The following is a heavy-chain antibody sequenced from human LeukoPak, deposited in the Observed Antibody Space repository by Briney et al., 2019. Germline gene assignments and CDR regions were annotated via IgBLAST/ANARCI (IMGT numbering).Heavy chain of an antibody. CDR2: ITSSSSYI. J-gene: IGHJ4*02. V-gene: IGHV3-21*01. CDR1: GFTFSFYT. Sequence: GGSLRLSCAASGFTFSFYTMNWVRQAPGKGLEWVSSITSSSSYIYYADSVKGRFTISRDNAKNSLYLQMNSLRAEDTAVYYCARGNDYYDSSGYYYWGQGTLVTVSS. D-gene: IGHD3-22*01. CDR3: ARGNDYYDSSGYYY.